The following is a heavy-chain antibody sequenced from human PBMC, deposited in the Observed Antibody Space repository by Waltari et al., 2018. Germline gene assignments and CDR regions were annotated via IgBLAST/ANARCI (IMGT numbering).Heavy chain of an antibody. CDR2: INHSGGA. V-gene: IGHV4-38-2*01. CDR1: TYPIPSRFY. J-gene: IGHJ4*02. CDR3: VRVSGYFDV. Sequence: QVQLQESGPGLVKPSETLSLTCAVSTYPIPSRFYWAWIRLSPGKGLEWIGSINHSGGAYYNPSLKSRVTISVDTSKNHFALKVTSVIAADTAVYYCVRVSGYFDVWGQGILVTVSS. D-gene: IGHD1-26*01.